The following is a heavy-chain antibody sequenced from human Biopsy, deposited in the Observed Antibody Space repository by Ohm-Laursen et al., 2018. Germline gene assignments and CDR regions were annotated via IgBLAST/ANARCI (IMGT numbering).Heavy chain of an antibody. V-gene: IGHV1-69*06. CDR1: GGTFSNYG. D-gene: IGHD3-9*01. Sequence: ASVKVSCKLPGGTFSNYGVNWVRQAPGQGLEWLGGNIPILGTGNYAQKFQDRVTVAADTSTGTATMELRSLRSDDTAVYYCATKLTGYFHHWGQGTLVIVSS. CDR3: ATKLTGYFHH. J-gene: IGHJ1*01. CDR2: NIPILGTG.